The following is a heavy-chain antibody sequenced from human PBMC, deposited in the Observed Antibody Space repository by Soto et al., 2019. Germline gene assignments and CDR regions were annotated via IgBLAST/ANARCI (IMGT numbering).Heavy chain of an antibody. CDR1: GFSVTANY. V-gene: IGHV3-53*01. D-gene: IGHD5-12*01. J-gene: IGHJ4*02. Sequence: EVQVVESGGGLIQPGGSLRLSCEVSGFSVTANYMSWVRQAPGKGLEWVSVIYIGGSTYYIDSVKGRFSISTDISKNTLYLQMNSLRAEDTAVYYCHGYGYWGQGTLVTVSS. CDR3: HGYGY. CDR2: IYIGGST.